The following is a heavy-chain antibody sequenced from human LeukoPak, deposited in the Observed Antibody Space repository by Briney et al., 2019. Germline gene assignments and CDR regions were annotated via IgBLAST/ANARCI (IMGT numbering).Heavy chain of an antibody. Sequence: GGSLRLSCAASGFTFSSYEMNWVRQAPGKGLEWVSYISSSGSTTYYADSVKGRFTISRDNAKNSLYLQMNSLRAEDTAVHYCATFPIAAAAPFDYWGQGTLVTVSS. J-gene: IGHJ4*02. CDR2: ISSSGSTT. CDR3: ATFPIAAAAPFDY. CDR1: GFTFSSYE. D-gene: IGHD6-13*01. V-gene: IGHV3-48*03.